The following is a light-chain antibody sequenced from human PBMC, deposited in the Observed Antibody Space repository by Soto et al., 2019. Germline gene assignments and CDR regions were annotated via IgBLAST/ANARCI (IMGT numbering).Light chain of an antibody. J-gene: IGKJ1*01. CDR3: QQYGTYLWT. Sequence: DLQMTQSPSTLSGSVGARATITCRASQTISGWLAWFQQKPGKAPKLLMYDASSLESGVPSRFSGSGSGTELTLTISSLQPDDGATYDCQQYGTYLWTFGQGTKVDIK. CDR1: QTISGW. V-gene: IGKV1-5*01. CDR2: DAS.